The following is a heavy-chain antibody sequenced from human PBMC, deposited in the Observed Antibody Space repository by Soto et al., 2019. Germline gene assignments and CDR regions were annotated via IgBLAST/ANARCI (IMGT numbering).Heavy chain of an antibody. V-gene: IGHV3-48*02. J-gene: IGHJ6*02. Sequence: GGSLRLSCAASGFTFSSYSMNWVRQAPGKGLEWVSYISSSSSTIYYADSVKGRFTISRDNAKNSLYLQMNSLRDEDTAVYYCARDLAVGYYGSGSYYTNYYYGMDVWGQGTTVTVSS. D-gene: IGHD3-10*01. CDR3: ARDLAVGYYGSGSYYTNYYYGMDV. CDR2: ISSSSSTI. CDR1: GFTFSSYS.